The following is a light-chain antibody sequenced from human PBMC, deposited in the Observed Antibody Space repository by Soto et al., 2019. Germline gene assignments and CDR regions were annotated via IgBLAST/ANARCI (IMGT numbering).Light chain of an antibody. CDR1: QGISND. J-gene: IGKJ4*01. CDR3: QKYNSAPLT. CDR2: AAS. V-gene: IGKV1-27*01. Sequence: DIQMTQSPSSLSASVGDRVTITCRASQGISNDLAWYQQKPGKVPKLPICAASTLQSGVPSRFRGSGSGTEFTLTISSLQPEDVATYYCQKYNSAPLTFGGGTKVEIK.